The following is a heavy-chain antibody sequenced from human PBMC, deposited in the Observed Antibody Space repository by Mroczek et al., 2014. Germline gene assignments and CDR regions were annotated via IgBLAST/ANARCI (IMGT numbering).Heavy chain of an antibody. CDR3: ARGGGPEHLYSSPENGYYFDY. V-gene: IGHV4-34*01. CDR1: GGSFSGYY. J-gene: IGHJ4*02. CDR2: INHSGST. D-gene: IGHD6-13*01. Sequence: QVQLQQWGAGLLKPSETLSLTCAVYGGSFSGYYWSWIRQPPGKGLEWIGEINHSGSTNYNPSLKSRVTISVDTSKNQFSLKLSSVTAADTAVYYCARGGGPEHLYSSPENGYYFDYVGPGNPGHRLL.